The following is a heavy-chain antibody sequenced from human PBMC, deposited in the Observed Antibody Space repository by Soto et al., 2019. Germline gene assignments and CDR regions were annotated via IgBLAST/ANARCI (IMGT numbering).Heavy chain of an antibody. CDR3: ARCPINYYGMDV. J-gene: IGHJ6*02. V-gene: IGHV1-69*02. CDR2: IIPILGIA. Sequence: QVQLVQSGAEVKKPGSSVKVSCKASGGTFSSYTISWVRQAPGQGLEWMGRIIPILGIANYAQKFQGRVTITADKSTSTAYMELSSLRSEDMAVYYCARCPINYYGMDVWGQGTTVTVSS. CDR1: GGTFSSYT.